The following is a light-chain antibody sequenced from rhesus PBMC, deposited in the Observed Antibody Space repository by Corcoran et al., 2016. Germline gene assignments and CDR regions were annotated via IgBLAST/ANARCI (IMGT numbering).Light chain of an antibody. CDR1: QGLSSF. J-gene: IGKJ2*01. CDR3: QQGQSNPYS. Sequence: DVQMSQSPSSLSASVGDRVTITCRASQGLSSFLNWYQHKPRKPPKLLIYYVNTLATGVPSRVSGSGSWTDLTLTISSLQPEDFATDYWQQGQSNPYSFGQWTKGEIK. V-gene: IGKV1-32*04. CDR2: YVN.